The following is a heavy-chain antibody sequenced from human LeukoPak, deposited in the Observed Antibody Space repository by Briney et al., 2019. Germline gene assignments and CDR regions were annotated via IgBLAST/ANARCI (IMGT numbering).Heavy chain of an antibody. J-gene: IGHJ6*03. Sequence: GGSLRLSCAASGFTFSSYGMHWVRQAPGKGLEWVAFIRYDGSNKYYADSVKGRFTISRDNSRNTLYLQMNSLRAEDTAVYYCAKVLRDIVVVPAAKGTYYYYYMDVWGKGTTVTISS. CDR1: GFTFSSYG. V-gene: IGHV3-30*02. CDR2: IRYDGSNK. CDR3: AKVLRDIVVVPAAKGTYYYYYMDV. D-gene: IGHD2-2*01.